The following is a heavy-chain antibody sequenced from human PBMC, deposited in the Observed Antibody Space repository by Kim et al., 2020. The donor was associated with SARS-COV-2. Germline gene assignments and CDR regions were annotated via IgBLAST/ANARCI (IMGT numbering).Heavy chain of an antibody. D-gene: IGHD4-17*01. J-gene: IGHJ4*02. V-gene: IGHV3-23*01. CDR3: AKDSRRYDYGDYFDD. Sequence: ADSVKGRFTISRDKSKYTLYLQMNSLRADDTAVYYWAKDSRRYDYGDYFDDWGQGTLVTVSS.